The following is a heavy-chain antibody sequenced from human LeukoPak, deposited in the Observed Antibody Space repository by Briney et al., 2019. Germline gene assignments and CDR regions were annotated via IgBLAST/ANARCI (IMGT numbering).Heavy chain of an antibody. CDR2: ISGSGGST. J-gene: IGHJ4*02. V-gene: IGHV3-23*01. D-gene: IGHD4-11*01. CDR3: AKDQEKPLYTTAYFDY. CDR1: GFTFSSYA. Sequence: PGGSLRLSCAASGFTFSSYAMSWVRQAPGKGLEWVSAISGSGGSTYYADSVKGRFTISRDNSKNTLYLQMNSLRAEDTAVYYCAKDQEKPLYTTAYFDYWGQGTLVTVSS.